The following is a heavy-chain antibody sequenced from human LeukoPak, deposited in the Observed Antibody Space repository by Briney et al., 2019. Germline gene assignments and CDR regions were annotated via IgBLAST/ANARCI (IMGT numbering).Heavy chain of an antibody. Sequence: SETLSLTCAVYGESFSGYYWSWIRQPPGKGLEWIGEISHRGRTHYNPSLKGRVTMSVDTSKNQFALEVDSVTAADTAVYYCARIPLYFLEPFDYWGQGILVTVSS. J-gene: IGHJ4*02. D-gene: IGHD3-3*01. CDR2: ISHRGRT. CDR1: GESFSGYY. CDR3: ARIPLYFLEPFDY. V-gene: IGHV4-34*01.